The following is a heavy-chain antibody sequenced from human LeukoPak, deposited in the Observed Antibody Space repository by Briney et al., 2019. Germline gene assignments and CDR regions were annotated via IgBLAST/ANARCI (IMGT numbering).Heavy chain of an antibody. CDR1: GGTFNNYA. CDR3: ARDQGDNSYGYYAIWYAFDV. J-gene: IGHJ3*01. CDR2: IDPILGIA. Sequence: ASVKVSCKASGGTFNNYAISWVRQAPGQGLEWMGRIDPILGIANYAQEFQGRLIITADKATSSAYMELSSLRSEDTAVYYCARDQGDNSYGYYAIWYAFDVWGQGTMVTVSS. D-gene: IGHD5-18*01. V-gene: IGHV1-69*04.